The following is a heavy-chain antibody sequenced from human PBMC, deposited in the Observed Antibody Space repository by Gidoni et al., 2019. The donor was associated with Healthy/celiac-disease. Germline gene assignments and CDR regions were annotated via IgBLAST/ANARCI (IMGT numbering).Heavy chain of an antibody. CDR2: FSSSGSTI. CDR1: GFTFSDYY. Sequence: QVQLVESGGGLVKHGGSLRLSCAASGFTFSDYYMSGIRQAPGKGLEWVSYFSSSGSTIYYADSVKGRFTISRDNAKNSLSLQMNSLRAEDTAVYYCARTRSTSHGLGWFRELSQFRGDFDYWGQGTLVTVSS. J-gene: IGHJ4*02. CDR3: ARTRSTSHGLGWFRELSQFRGDFDY. V-gene: IGHV3-11*01. D-gene: IGHD3-10*01.